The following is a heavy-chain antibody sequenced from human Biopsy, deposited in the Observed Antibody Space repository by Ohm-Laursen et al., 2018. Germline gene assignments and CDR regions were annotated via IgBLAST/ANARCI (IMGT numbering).Heavy chain of an antibody. CDR1: GKTFSDYQ. Sequence: SETLSLTCSVFGKTFSDYQWSWIRQPPGKGLEWIGQINQAGTTNYNPSLKSRVSISADASKYEFSLRLTSVTAADTAVYLCGNEVHGRDYWGLGAQVTASS. CDR3: GNEVHGRDY. D-gene: IGHD2-15*01. V-gene: IGHV4-34*08. J-gene: IGHJ4*02. CDR2: INQAGTT.